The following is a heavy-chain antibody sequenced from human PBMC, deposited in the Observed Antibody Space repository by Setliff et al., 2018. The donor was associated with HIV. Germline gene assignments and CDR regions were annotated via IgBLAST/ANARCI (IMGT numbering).Heavy chain of an antibody. CDR2: INPSGGRT. CDR3: ATVFYYDSESFSLDY. CDR1: GYKFTDYY. J-gene: IGHJ4*02. Sequence: GASVKVSCKASGYKFTDYYMHWVRQAPGQGLEWMGIINPSGGRTTYTKNFQGRVTMTANESTNTAHMELSSLRSADTAMYYCATVFYYDSESFSLDYWGQGMLVTVSS. D-gene: IGHD3-10*01. V-gene: IGHV1-46*01.